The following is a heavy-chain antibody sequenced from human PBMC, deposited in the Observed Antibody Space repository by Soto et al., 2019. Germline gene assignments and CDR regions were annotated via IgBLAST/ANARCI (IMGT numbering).Heavy chain of an antibody. Sequence: QITLKESGPTLVKPTQTLTLTCTFSGFSLSTSGVGVGWIRQPPGKALEWLALIYWDDDKRYSPSLKSRLTITKDTSKNQVVLTMTTMDPVDTAAYSCEHRRRGSAFDYWGQGTLVTVAS. V-gene: IGHV2-5*02. D-gene: IGHD3-16*01. J-gene: IGHJ4*02. CDR1: GFSLSTSGVG. CDR3: EHRRRGSAFDY. CDR2: IYWDDDK.